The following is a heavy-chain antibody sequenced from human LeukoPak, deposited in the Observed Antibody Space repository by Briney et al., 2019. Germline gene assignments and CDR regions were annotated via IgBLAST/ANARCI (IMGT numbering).Heavy chain of an antibody. CDR3: ARDQITMVRGVITYYFDY. D-gene: IGHD3-10*01. V-gene: IGHV4-30-4*01. CDR2: IYYSGST. CDR1: GGSISSGDYY. Sequence: SETLSLTCTVSGGSISSGDYYWSWIHQPPGKGLEWIGYIYYSGSTYYNPSLKSRVTISVDTSKNQFSLKLSSVTAADTAVYYCARDQITMVRGVITYYFDYWGQGTLVTVSS. J-gene: IGHJ4*02.